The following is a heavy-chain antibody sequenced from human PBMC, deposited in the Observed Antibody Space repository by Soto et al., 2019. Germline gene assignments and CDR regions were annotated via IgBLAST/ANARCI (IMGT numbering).Heavy chain of an antibody. CDR3: ATSMRHTLNP. CDR2: INQDGSDQ. Sequence: EVQVVESGGGLVKPGGSLRLSCAASGFTFSSHWMTWVRQVPGKGLEWVANINQDGSDQYYVDSVKGRFTITRDNAKNSLCLNMNSMGVEDTAGYYCATSMRHTLNPWGQGTLVTVSS. V-gene: IGHV3-7*01. CDR1: GFTFSSHW. D-gene: IGHD2-8*01. J-gene: IGHJ5*02.